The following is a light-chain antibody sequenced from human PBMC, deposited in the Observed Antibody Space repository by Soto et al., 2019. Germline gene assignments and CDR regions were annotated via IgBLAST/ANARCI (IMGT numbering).Light chain of an antibody. CDR1: QSVSSNY. J-gene: IGKJ1*01. V-gene: IGKV3-20*01. CDR3: QQYGSSPRT. Sequence: PGERATLSCRASQSVSSNYLAWYQQKPGQAPRLLISGASFRATGIPDRFSGSGSGTGFTLTISRLEPEDFAVYYCQQYGSSPRTFGQGTKVEIK. CDR2: GAS.